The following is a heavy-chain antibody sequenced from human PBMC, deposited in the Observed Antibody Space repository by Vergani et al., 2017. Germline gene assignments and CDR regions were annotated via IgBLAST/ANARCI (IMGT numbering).Heavy chain of an antibody. Sequence: QVQQVQSGAEVKKPGASVKVSCKASGYTFTGYYIHWVRQAPGQGLEWMGIINPSGGSTTYAQQFQGRLTMTRDTSTSTVYMDLSNLRSEDTAVYYCARPHGDILPPDPRRLDYWGQGTLVTVSS. J-gene: IGHJ4*02. CDR1: GYTFTGYY. CDR3: ARPHGDILPPDPRRLDY. CDR2: INPSGGST. V-gene: IGHV1-46*03.